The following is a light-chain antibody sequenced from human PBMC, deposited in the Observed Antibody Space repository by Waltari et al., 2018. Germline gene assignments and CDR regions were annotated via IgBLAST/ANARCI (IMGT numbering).Light chain of an antibody. Sequence: EIVLTQSPGTLSLSVGERATVSCRASESVSRALAWYQQKPGQAPRLLIYGASTRATGIPDRFRGSGSGTDVSLTISRLGPDDFAVYYCQHYLRLPVTFGQGTTVEI. V-gene: IGKV3-20*01. CDR1: ESVSRA. J-gene: IGKJ1*01. CDR2: GAS. CDR3: QHYLRLPVT.